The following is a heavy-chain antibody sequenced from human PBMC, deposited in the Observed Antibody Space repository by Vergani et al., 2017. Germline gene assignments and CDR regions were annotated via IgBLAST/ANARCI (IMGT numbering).Heavy chain of an antibody. J-gene: IGHJ5*02. CDR3: TRHCAVVAANNWFDH. CDR2: IYYSGST. CDR1: NDSVSNTFYY. Sequence: QVQLQESGPGLVKPSETLSLTCTVSNDSVSNTFYYWGWIRQTPGKGLEWIGSIYYSGSTYYNPSLESRVTMSVGTSKSQFSLKLSSVTAADTAVYYCTRHCAVVAANNWFDHWGQGTLVTVSS. D-gene: IGHD2-15*01. V-gene: IGHV4-39*01.